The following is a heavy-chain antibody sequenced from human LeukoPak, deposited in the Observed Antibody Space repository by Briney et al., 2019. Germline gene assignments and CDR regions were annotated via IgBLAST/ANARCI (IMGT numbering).Heavy chain of an antibody. CDR1: GFTFSSYS. D-gene: IGHD2-2*01. CDR2: ISTSPTIIFSSSTI. V-gene: IGHV3-48*04. J-gene: IGHJ3*02. Sequence: GGSLRLSCTTSGFTFSSYSMNWVRQAPGKGLEWLSYISTSPTIIFSSSTIYYADSVKGRFTISRDNAKSSLYLQMNSLRAEDTAVYYCTRDSPYCSSDSCPRDVFDIWGQGTVVTVSS. CDR3: TRDSPYCSSDSCPRDVFDI.